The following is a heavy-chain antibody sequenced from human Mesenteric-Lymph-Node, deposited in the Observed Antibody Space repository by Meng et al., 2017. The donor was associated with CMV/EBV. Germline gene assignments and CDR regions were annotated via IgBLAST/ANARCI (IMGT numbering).Heavy chain of an antibody. J-gene: IGHJ4*02. V-gene: IGHV3-30*02. CDR3: AKDWAYNYDKGGYYHLDH. CDR1: GFIFSHYG. Sequence: GESLKISCAASGFIFSHYGMHWVRQAPGKGPEWVAFIRFDGNNKYYADSVKGRFTVSRDNSKNTIYLEMNIMRIEDTAMYYCAKDWAYNYDKGGYYHLDHWGQGTLVTVSS. CDR2: IRFDGNNK. D-gene: IGHD3-22*01.